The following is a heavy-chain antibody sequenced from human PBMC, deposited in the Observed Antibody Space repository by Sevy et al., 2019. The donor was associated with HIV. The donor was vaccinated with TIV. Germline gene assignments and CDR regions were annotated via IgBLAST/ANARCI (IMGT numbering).Heavy chain of an antibody. Sequence: GGSLRLSCAASGFTFGTYAMSWVRQAPGKGLEWVSTISGSGGRTYYADSVKGRFTISRDNSKNTLYLQMNSLRADDTAVYYCVKAVYASKVVVTNGFDYWGQGTLVTVSS. J-gene: IGHJ4*02. D-gene: IGHD3-22*01. V-gene: IGHV3-23*01. CDR1: GFTFGTYA. CDR3: VKAVYASKVVVTNGFDY. CDR2: ISGSGGRT.